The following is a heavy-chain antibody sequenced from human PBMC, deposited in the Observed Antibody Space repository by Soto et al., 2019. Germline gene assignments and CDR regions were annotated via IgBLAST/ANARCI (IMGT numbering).Heavy chain of an antibody. V-gene: IGHV5-51*01. CDR3: ARRDRSGYPVYDYHGFDV. CDR2: IYPGDSDT. CDR1: GYSFTTHW. Sequence: PGESLKISCKGSGYSFTTHWIGWARHMPGKGLEWMGFIYPGDSDTRYRPSFQGQVTISADKSVNTAYLQWSSLKASDTAIYYCARRDRSGYPVYDYHGFDVWGLGTSVTVSS. J-gene: IGHJ6*02. D-gene: IGHD3-3*01.